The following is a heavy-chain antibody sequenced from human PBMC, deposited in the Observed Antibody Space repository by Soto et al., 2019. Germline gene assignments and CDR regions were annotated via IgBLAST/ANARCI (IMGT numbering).Heavy chain of an antibody. CDR1: GFTFSNYG. CDR3: TKRRNVLRFLEWSSGMEV. D-gene: IGHD3-3*01. Sequence: GGFLRLSCAASGFTFSNYGMHWVRQAPGKGLEWVAFISDDGSNKYYADSMKGRFTMSRDNSKRTLYLQMSSLRVEDTAVYYCTKRRNVLRFLEWSSGMEVWGQGTTVTVSS. CDR2: ISDDGSNK. V-gene: IGHV3-30*18. J-gene: IGHJ6*02.